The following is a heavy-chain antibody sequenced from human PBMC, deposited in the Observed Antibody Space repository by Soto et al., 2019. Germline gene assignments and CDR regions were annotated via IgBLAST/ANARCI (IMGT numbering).Heavy chain of an antibody. Sequence: ASVKVSCKASGYTFTGYYMHWVRQAPGQGLEWMGWINPNSGGTNYAQKFQGWVTMTRDTSISTAYMELSRLRSDDTAVYYCARALGYVAYCGGDCSGYFYFWGRGTLVPVSA. V-gene: IGHV1-2*04. D-gene: IGHD2-21*02. J-gene: IGHJ2*01. CDR2: INPNSGGT. CDR1: GYTFTGYY. CDR3: ARALGYVAYCGGDCSGYFYF.